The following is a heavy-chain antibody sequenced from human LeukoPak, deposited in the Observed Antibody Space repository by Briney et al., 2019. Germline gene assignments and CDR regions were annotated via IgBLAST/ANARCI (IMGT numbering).Heavy chain of an antibody. CDR3: ASGQGNFDY. V-gene: IGHV3-20*04. CDR1: GFTFDDYG. Sequence: GGSLRLSCAASGFTFDDYGMSWVRQTPGKGLEWVSGINWSGGSTGYADSVKGRFTISRDNAKNSLYLQMNSLRAEDTALYYCASGQGNFDYWGQGTLVTVFS. J-gene: IGHJ4*02. CDR2: INWSGGST.